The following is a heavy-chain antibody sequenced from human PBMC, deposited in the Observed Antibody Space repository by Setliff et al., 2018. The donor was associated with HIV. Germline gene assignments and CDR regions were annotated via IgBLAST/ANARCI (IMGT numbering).Heavy chain of an antibody. D-gene: IGHD3-3*01. J-gene: IGHJ4*02. CDR2: IYDTGDT. Sequence: SETLSLTCTVTDDSLSRSDFYWAWIRQPPEKGLEWVASIYDTGDTHYNPSLKSRVTISRDMSKNQFSLKLGSVTAADTAVYYCARGNNDLESFDYWGQGALVTVS. V-gene: IGHV4-39*02. CDR3: ARGNNDLESFDY. CDR1: DDSLSRSDFY.